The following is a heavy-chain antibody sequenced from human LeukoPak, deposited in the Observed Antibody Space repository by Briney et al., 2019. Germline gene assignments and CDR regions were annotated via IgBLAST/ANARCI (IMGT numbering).Heavy chain of an antibody. V-gene: IGHV4-38-2*02. D-gene: IGHD5-24*01. CDR1: GYSISSGYY. CDR3: ARHRSGWLQSSFDY. Sequence: SETLSLTCTVSGYSISSGYYWAWIRPPPGKGLQWIGNIYHSGNTYYNPSLKSRVSISVDTSKNQFSLRLTSVTAADTAVYYCARHRSGWLQSSFDYWGQGTLVTVSS. J-gene: IGHJ4*02. CDR2: IYHSGNT.